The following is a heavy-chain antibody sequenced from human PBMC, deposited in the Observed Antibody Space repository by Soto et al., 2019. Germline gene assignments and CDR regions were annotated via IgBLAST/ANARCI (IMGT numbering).Heavy chain of an antibody. V-gene: IGHV3-48*03. Sequence: VESGGEVQQPGGSLRLSCAASGFTFSTSEMSWVRQAPGKGLEWISNISSSGGTTYYADSVKGRFTISRDNANRSLFLQMNSLRVADTAVYYCARWEVVTGLDYWGQGTLVTVSS. D-gene: IGHD3-22*01. CDR3: ARWEVVTGLDY. CDR2: ISSSGGTT. J-gene: IGHJ4*02. CDR1: GFTFSTSE.